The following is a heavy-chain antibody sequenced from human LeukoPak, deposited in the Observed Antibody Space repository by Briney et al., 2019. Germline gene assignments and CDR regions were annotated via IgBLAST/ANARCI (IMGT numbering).Heavy chain of an antibody. CDR1: GFTVSSNS. CDR3: ARDRSDGFDY. J-gene: IGHJ4*02. Sequence: GGSLRLSCAASGFTVSSNSMSWVRQAPGKGLEWVSVLYSGGNTYYADSVKGRFTISRDNSKNTLYLQMNSLRTEDTAVYYCARDRSDGFDYWGQGTLVTVSS. V-gene: IGHV3-53*01. CDR2: LYSGGNT.